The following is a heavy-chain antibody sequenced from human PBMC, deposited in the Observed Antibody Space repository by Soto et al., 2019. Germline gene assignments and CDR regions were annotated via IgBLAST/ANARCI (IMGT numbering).Heavy chain of an antibody. CDR2: INTDGSNI. D-gene: IGHD1-1*01. V-gene: IGHV3-74*01. CDR3: ARRTDAYNWAHY. CDR1: GFTFSSYW. Sequence: EVQLVESGGGLVQPGVSLRLSCAASGFTFSSYWMHWVRQAPGKGLVWVSRINTDGSNINYADSVKGRFTISRDNAKNTLFLQMNSLRAEDTAVYYCARRTDAYNWAHYWGQGTLVTVSS. J-gene: IGHJ4*02.